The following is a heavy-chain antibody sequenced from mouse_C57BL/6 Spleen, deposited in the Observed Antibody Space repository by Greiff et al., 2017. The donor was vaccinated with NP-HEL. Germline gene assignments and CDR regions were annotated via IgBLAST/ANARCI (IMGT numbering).Heavy chain of an antibody. Sequence: EVMLVESGAELVKPGASVKLSCTASGFNIKDYYMHWVKQRTEQGLEWIGRIDPEDGETKYAPKFQGKATITADTSSNTAYLQLSSLTSEDTAVYYCARWDSKDPLFAYWGQGTLVTVSA. D-gene: IGHD2-5*01. V-gene: IGHV14-2*01. CDR3: ARWDSKDPLFAY. J-gene: IGHJ3*01. CDR1: GFNIKDYY. CDR2: IDPEDGET.